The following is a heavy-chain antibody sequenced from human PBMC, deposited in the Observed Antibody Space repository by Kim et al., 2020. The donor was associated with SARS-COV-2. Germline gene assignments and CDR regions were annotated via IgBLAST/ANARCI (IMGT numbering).Heavy chain of an antibody. CDR3: AKVVVMYDYNYYYYYGMDV. D-gene: IGHD3-3*01. CDR2: ISGGGVNK. J-gene: IGHJ6*02. V-gene: IGHV3-23*01. Sequence: GGSLRLSCAASGFTFSSYAMSWVRQAPGKGLEWVSVISGGGVNKFYADSVRGRFTISRDNPKNTLYLQMNSLRDEDTALYYCAKVVVMYDYNYYYYYGMDVWGQGTAVTVSS. CDR1: GFTFSSYA.